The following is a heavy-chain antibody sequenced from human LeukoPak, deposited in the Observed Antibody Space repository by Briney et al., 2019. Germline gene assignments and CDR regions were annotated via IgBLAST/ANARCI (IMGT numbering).Heavy chain of an antibody. V-gene: IGHV3-30-3*01. D-gene: IGHD1-14*01. CDR1: GFTFSSYA. Sequence: PGRSLRLSCAASGFTFSSYAMHWVRQAPGKGLEWVAVISYDGSNKYYADSVKGRFTISRDNSKNTLYLQMNSLRAEDTAVYYCARDRNPYRGGYYYYGMDVWGQGTTVTVSS. CDR3: ARDRNPYRGGYYYYGMDV. J-gene: IGHJ6*02. CDR2: ISYDGSNK.